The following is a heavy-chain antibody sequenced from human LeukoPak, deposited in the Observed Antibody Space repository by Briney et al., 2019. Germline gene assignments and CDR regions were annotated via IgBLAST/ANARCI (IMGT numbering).Heavy chain of an antibody. CDR1: GYTFTGNY. J-gene: IGHJ4*02. V-gene: IGHV1-2*02. Sequence: ASVKVSCKASGYTFTGNYIHWVRQVPGQGLEWMGWIDPNSGGADYAQKFQGRVTMTRDTSINTVYMELSSLRSEDTAVYYCARYRGQLVPRYYFDYWGQGTLVTVSS. D-gene: IGHD6-13*01. CDR2: IDPNSGGA. CDR3: ARYRGQLVPRYYFDY.